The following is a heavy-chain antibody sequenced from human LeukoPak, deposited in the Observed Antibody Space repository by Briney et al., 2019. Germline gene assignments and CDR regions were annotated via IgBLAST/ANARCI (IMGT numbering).Heavy chain of an antibody. Sequence: SETLSLTCTVSGGSISSYYWSWIRQPPGKGLEWIGYIYYSGSTNYNPSLKSRVTISVDTSKNQFSLKLSSVTAADTAVYYCARDRHYGSGSYSSFPYYYYMDVWGKGTTVTVSS. V-gene: IGHV4-59*01. D-gene: IGHD3-10*01. CDR2: IYYSGST. J-gene: IGHJ6*03. CDR3: ARDRHYGSGSYSSFPYYYYMDV. CDR1: GGSISSYY.